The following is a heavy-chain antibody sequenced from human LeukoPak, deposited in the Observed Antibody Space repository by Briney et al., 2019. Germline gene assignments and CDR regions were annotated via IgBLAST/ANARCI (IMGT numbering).Heavy chain of an antibody. CDR1: GYTFTGYY. D-gene: IGHD3-22*01. V-gene: IGHV1-2*02. J-gene: IGHJ4*02. CDR3: ARLSYDRIGYYFDY. CDR2: INPNSGGT. Sequence: ASVKVSCKASGYTFTGYYIHWVRQTPGQGLEWMGWINPNSGGTHYTQKLQGRVTMTRDTSISTVYMELSSLRSDDTAVYYCARLSYDRIGYYFDYWGQGTLVTVSS.